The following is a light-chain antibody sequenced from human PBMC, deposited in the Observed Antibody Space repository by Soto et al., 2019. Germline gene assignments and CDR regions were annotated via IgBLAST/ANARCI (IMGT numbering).Light chain of an antibody. CDR2: EVS. CDR1: STDFVSYNR. Sequence: LTQPPSVSGSPGQSVTISCTGTSTDFVSYNRVSWYQRPPGTAPKLMIYEVSKRPSGVPDRFSGSKSGNTASLTISGLQAADEADYYCSLYTSENAYVFGTGTKVTVL. CDR3: SLYTSENAYV. V-gene: IGLV2-18*01. J-gene: IGLJ1*01.